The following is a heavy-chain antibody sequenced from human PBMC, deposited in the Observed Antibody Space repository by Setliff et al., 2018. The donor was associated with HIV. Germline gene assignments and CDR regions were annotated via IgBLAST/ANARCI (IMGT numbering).Heavy chain of an antibody. J-gene: IGHJ5*02. CDR1: GGSFSDYH. CDR3: ARHRSYGDYDPNWFDP. D-gene: IGHD4-17*01. V-gene: IGHV4-34*01. Sequence: SETLSLTCAVYGGSFSDYHWSWIRQAPRKRLEWIGEVYDSGSTNYNPSLKSRVTVTVDTSKNQFSLKLRSVTAADTGIYYCARHRSYGDYDPNWFDPWGQGTLVTVSS. CDR2: VYDSGST.